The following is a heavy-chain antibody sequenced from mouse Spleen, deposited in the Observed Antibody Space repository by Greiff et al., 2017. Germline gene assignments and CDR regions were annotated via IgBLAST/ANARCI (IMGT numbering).Heavy chain of an antibody. V-gene: IGHV1-37*01. CDR1: GYSFTGYF. CDR3: TTGSLITTMPHFDY. CDR2: INPYNGDT. J-gene: IGHJ2*01. Sequence: EVQRVESGPELVKPGASVKISCKASGYSFTGYFMNWVKQSHGKSLEWIGRINPYNGDTFYNQKFKGKATLTVDKSSSTAHMELLSLTSEDTAVYYCTTGSLITTMPHFDYWGQGTTLTVSS. D-gene: IGHD1-1*01.